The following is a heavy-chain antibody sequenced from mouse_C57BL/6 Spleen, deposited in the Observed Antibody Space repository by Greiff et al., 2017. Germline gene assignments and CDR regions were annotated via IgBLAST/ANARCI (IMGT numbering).Heavy chain of an antibody. D-gene: IGHD2-4*01. Sequence: VQLQQPGAELVMPGASVKLSCKASGYTFTSYWMHWVKQRPGQGLEWIGELDPSASYTNYNQKFKGKSTLTVDKSSSTAYMQLSSLTSEDSAVYYCARVIRDWYFDDWGTGTTVTVSS. V-gene: IGHV1-69*01. CDR2: LDPSASYT. CDR1: GYTFTSYW. J-gene: IGHJ1*03. CDR3: ARVIRDWYFDD.